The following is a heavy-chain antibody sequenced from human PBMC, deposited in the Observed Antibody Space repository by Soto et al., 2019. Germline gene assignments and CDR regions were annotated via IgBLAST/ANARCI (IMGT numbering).Heavy chain of an antibody. CDR1: GGSISGFQ. D-gene: IGHD6-13*01. Sequence: SETLSLTCTVSGGSISGFQWSWIRQPPGKGLEWIGSIYYSETTNNNPSLKSRVTIAVDTSTSQVSLKLASVTAGDTAVYYCARSNTRYSSTAYWGQGSLVTVSS. V-gene: IGHV4-59*08. J-gene: IGHJ4*02. CDR2: IYYSETT. CDR3: ARSNTRYSSTAY.